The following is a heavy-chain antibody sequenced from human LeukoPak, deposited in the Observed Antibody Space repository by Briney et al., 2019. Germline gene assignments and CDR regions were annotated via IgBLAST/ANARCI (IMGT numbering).Heavy chain of an antibody. CDR3: ARTGLRFLTYYYMDV. CDR1: GYTFTGYY. D-gene: IGHD3-3*01. J-gene: IGHJ6*03. CDR2: INPNSGGT. V-gene: IGHV1-2*02. Sequence: ASVKVSCKASGYTFTGYYMHWVRLAPGQGLEWMGWINPNSGGTNYAQKFQGRVTMTGDTSISTAYMELSRLRSDDTAVYYCARTGLRFLTYYYMDVWGKGTTVTVSS.